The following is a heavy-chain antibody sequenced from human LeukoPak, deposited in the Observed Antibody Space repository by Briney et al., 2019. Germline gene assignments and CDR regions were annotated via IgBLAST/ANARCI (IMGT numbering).Heavy chain of an antibody. D-gene: IGHD3-9*01. CDR3: ARDWDDILTGQFN. J-gene: IGHJ4*02. CDR1: RFTFSSYS. CDR2: ISSTSSYI. Sequence: GGSLRLSCAVSRFTFSSYSINWVRQAPGKGLEWVSSISSTSSYIYYTDSLTGRFTISRDNAKNSLYLQMNSLRAEDTAVYYCARDWDDILTGQFNWGQGTLVTVSS. V-gene: IGHV3-21*01.